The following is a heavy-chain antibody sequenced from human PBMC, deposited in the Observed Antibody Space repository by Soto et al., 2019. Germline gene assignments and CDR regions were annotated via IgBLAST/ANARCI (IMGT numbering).Heavy chain of an antibody. D-gene: IGHD6-13*01. Sequence: GESLRLSCAASGFPFSSYEINWVRQAPGKGLEWVSYISHSGETIYYADSVKGRFTISRDNAKNSLTLQMNSLRAEDTAVYYCATLLYRSSWTNWLDPWGQGALVTVSS. CDR3: ATLLYRSSWTNWLDP. CDR1: GFPFSSYE. CDR2: ISHSGETI. V-gene: IGHV3-48*03. J-gene: IGHJ5*02.